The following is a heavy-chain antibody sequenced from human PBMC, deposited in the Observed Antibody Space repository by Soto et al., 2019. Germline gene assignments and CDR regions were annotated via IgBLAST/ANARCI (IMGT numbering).Heavy chain of an antibody. J-gene: IGHJ6*02. CDR3: ARVGIDA. Sequence: QVQLVESGGGVVQPGRSLRLSCEVSGFTFRTYAMHWVRQAPGKGLEWVAIIWFDGIKQYYADSVRGRFTVSIDSSNNTLYLQMTTLRAEYTAIYYCARVGIDAWGQGTPVTVSS. CDR1: GFTFRTYA. CDR2: IWFDGIKQ. V-gene: IGHV3-33*01.